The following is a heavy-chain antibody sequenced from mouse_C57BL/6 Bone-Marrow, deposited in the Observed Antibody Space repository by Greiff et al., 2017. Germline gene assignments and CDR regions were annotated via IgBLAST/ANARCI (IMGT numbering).Heavy chain of an antibody. Sequence: DVQLVESGPSLVRPSQTLSLTCTVTGFSINSDCYWIWIRQFPGNKLEYIGYTFYSGITYYNPSLESRTYITRDTSKNQFSLKLSSVTTEDTATYYCARGGGDGYSYYYAMDYWGQGTSVTVSS. V-gene: IGHV3-3*01. D-gene: IGHD2-3*01. CDR3: ARGGGDGYSYYYAMDY. CDR1: GFSINSDCY. J-gene: IGHJ4*01. CDR2: TFYSGIT.